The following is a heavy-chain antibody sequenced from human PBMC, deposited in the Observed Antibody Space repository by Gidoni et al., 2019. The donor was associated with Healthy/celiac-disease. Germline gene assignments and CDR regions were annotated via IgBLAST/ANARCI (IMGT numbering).Heavy chain of an antibody. CDR2: INPNSGGT. Sequence: QVQLVQSGAEVKKPGAAVKVSCQASGYTFTGYCMHWVRQAPGQGLKWMGWINPNSGGTTYAQKFRGSVTMTRDTSISTAYMELSRLRSDDTAVYYCARNVAFYCSSTSCYSFYYYYGMDVWGQGTTVTVSS. J-gene: IGHJ6*02. CDR3: ARNVAFYCSSTSCYSFYYYYGMDV. D-gene: IGHD2-2*01. CDR1: GYTFTGYC. V-gene: IGHV1-2*02.